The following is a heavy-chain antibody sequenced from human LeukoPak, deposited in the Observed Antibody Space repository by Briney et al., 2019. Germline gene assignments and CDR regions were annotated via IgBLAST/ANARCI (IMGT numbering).Heavy chain of an antibody. CDR3: AREVYYGSGSYYEGWFAP. Sequence: PSETLSLTCAVSGGSISRGGYAWSWIRQPPGKGLDWSGYIYHSGSTYYKPLLKSRVTISVDRSKHQFSLTMSSVTAADTAVYSCAREVYYGSGSYYEGWFAPWGQGPLVTVSS. D-gene: IGHD3-10*01. J-gene: IGHJ5*02. V-gene: IGHV4-30-2*01. CDR1: GGSISRGGYA. CDR2: IYHSGST.